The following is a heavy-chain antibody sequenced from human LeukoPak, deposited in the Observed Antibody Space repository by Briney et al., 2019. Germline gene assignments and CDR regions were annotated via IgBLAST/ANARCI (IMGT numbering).Heavy chain of an antibody. V-gene: IGHV3-21*01. D-gene: IGHD3-10*02. CDR3: AELGITMIGGV. CDR1: GFTFSRHS. CDR2: SSTSSSYI. Sequence: GGSLRLSCAASGFTFSRHSMNWVRQAPGKGLEWVSSSSTSSSYIYYADSVKGRFTISRDNAKNSLYLQMNSLRAEDTAVYYCAELGITMIGGVWGKGTTVTISS. J-gene: IGHJ6*04.